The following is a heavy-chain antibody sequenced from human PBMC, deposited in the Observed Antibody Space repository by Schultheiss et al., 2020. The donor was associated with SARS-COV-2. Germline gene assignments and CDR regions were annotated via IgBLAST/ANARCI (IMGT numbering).Heavy chain of an antibody. CDR3: ARDRRESYDSSGYSLDY. D-gene: IGHD3-22*01. V-gene: IGHV3-33*01. CDR1: GFTFISYG. Sequence: GGSLRLSCAAPGFTFISYGIHWVRQAPGKGLEWVALIWYDGSNKYYADSVKGRFTISRDNSKNKLYLQMNSLRAEDAAVFYCARDRRESYDSSGYSLDYWGQGTLVTVSS. CDR2: IWYDGSNK. J-gene: IGHJ4*02.